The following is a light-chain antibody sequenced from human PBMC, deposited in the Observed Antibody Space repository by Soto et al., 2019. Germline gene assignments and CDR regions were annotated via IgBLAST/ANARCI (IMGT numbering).Light chain of an antibody. CDR2: DAS. CDR1: QDISNY. CDR3: QQYDNLPL. V-gene: IGKV1-33*01. J-gene: IGKJ3*01. Sequence: DSQMTQSPSSLSASVGDRVTITCQASQDISNYLNWYQQKPGKAPKLLIYDASNLETGVPSRVSGSGSGTDFTFTISSLQPEDIATYYCQQYDNLPLVGPGTKVDIK.